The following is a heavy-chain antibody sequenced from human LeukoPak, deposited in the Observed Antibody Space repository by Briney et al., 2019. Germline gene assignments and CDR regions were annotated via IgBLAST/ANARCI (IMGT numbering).Heavy chain of an antibody. J-gene: IGHJ3*02. CDR2: INPNSGGT. CDR3: ARAGVWDYSDSSGYHNGAFDI. V-gene: IGHV1-2*02. CDR1: GYTFTGYY. Sequence: ASVKVSCKASGYTFTGYYMHWVRQAPGQGLEWMGWINPNSGGTNYAQKFQGRVTMTRDTSISTAYMELSRLRSDDTAVCYCARAGVWDYSDSSGYHNGAFDIWGQGTRVTVS. D-gene: IGHD3-22*01.